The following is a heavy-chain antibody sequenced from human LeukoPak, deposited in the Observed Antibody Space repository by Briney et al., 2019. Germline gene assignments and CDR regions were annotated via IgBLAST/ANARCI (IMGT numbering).Heavy chain of an antibody. CDR2: ITYDGSNE. CDR1: GFTFSSYV. CDR3: ARAKPKNMVRGLIMRRESRYYFDY. D-gene: IGHD3-10*01. Sequence: GGSLRLSCAASGFTFSSYVMHWVRQAPGKGLEWVAIITYDGSNEYYADSVKGRFTISRDNSKSTLYIQMNSLRAEDTAVYYCARAKPKNMVRGLIMRRESRYYFDYWGQGTLVTVSS. V-gene: IGHV3-30*14. J-gene: IGHJ4*02.